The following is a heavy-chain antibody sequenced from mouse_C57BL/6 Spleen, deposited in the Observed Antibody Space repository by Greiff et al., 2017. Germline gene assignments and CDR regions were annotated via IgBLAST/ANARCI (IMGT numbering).Heavy chain of an antibody. CDR3: ARSLLRGYAMDY. V-gene: IGHV2-6*03. D-gene: IGHD6-1*01. Sequence: VKLQESGPGLVAPSQSLSITCTVSGFSLTSYGVHWVRQPPGKGLEWLVVIWSDGSTTYNSALKSRLSISKDNSKSQVFLKMNSLQTDDTAMYYCARSLLRGYAMDYWGQGTSVTVSS. J-gene: IGHJ4*01. CDR1: GFSLTSYG. CDR2: IWSDGST.